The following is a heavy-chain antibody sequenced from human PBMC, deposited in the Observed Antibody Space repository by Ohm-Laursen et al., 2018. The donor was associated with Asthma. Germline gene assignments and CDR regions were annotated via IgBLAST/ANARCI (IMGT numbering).Heavy chain of an antibody. Sequence: SLRLSCAASGFTFSSYGMHWVRQAPGKGLEGVAVISYDGSNKYYADSVKGRFTISRDNSKNTLYLQMNSLRAEDTALYYCAKARGSGSYDYWGQGTLVTVSS. CDR2: ISYDGSNK. V-gene: IGHV3-30*18. D-gene: IGHD3-10*01. CDR3: AKARGSGSYDY. CDR1: GFTFSSYG. J-gene: IGHJ4*02.